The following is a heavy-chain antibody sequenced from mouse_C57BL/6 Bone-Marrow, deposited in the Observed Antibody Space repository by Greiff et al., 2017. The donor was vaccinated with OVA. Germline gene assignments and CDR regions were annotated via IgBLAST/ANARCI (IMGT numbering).Heavy chain of an antibody. D-gene: IGHD2-1*01. CDR2: IYPGSGST. J-gene: IGHJ4*01. Sequence: VQLQQPGAELVKPGASVKMSCKASGYTFTSYWITWVKQRPGQGLEWIGDIYPGSGSTNYNEKFKSKATLTVDTSSSTAYMQLSSLTSEDSAVYYCARRGYGNLLTMDYWGQGTSVTVSS. V-gene: IGHV1-55*01. CDR1: GYTFTSYW. CDR3: ARRGYGNLLTMDY.